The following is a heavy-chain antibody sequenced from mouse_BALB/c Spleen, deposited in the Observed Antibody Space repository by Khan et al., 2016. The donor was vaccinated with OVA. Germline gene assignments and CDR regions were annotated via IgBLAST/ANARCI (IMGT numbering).Heavy chain of an antibody. CDR2: IYYSGTV. CDR1: GISITSGNYR. J-gene: IGHJ1*01. D-gene: IGHD1-1*01. Sequence: VQLKQSGPGLVKPSQTVSLTCTVTGISITSGNYRWSWIRQFPGNKLEWIGNIYYSGTVTYNPSLTRRTTITSDTSKNQFFLEMNSLTAEDTATYYCARDYGSFYWYFDVWGAGTTVTVSS. CDR3: ARDYGSFYWYFDV. V-gene: IGHV3-5*02.